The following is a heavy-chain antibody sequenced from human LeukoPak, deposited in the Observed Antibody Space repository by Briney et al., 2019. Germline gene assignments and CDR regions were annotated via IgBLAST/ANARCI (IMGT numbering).Heavy chain of an antibody. V-gene: IGHV3-74*01. CDR3: AKAAYGDYDDAFDI. Sequence: PGGSQRLSCAASGFTFSKYAMSWVRKAPGKGLVWVSRINNDGSSTNYADSVKGRFTISRDNDKNTLYLQMKSRRAEDTSVYYCAKAAYGDYDDAFDIWGQGTMVTVSS. J-gene: IGHJ3*02. CDR1: GFTFSKYA. CDR2: INNDGSST. D-gene: IGHD4-17*01.